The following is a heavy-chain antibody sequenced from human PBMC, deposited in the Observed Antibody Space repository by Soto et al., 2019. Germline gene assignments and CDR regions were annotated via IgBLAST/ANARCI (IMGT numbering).Heavy chain of an antibody. CDR3: ATAAYSTSWYYF. V-gene: IGHV1-46*01. D-gene: IGHD6-13*01. Sequence: QVQLVQSGAEVKKPGASVKLSCKSSEYTFTDYYIHWVRQAPGQGLEWMGLINPSGGSTSYAQKFQGRVTMTRDTSTSTVYMELSSLRSEDTAVYYCATAAYSTSWYYFWGQGTLVTVSS. J-gene: IGHJ4*02. CDR2: INPSGGST. CDR1: EYTFTDYY.